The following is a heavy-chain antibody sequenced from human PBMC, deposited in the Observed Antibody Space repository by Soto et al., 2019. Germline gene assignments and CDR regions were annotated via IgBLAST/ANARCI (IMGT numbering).Heavy chain of an antibody. D-gene: IGHD2-21*02. Sequence: SETLSLTCTVSGDSITDYSWVWIRQPAGKGLEWIGRIFSSGSTNYNPSLKGRITMSLDTSKNQFSLKLNSATATDTAVYFCARDQGVVVTADNWFDPWGKGILVTVSS. CDR2: IFSSGST. CDR3: ARDQGVVVTADNWFDP. V-gene: IGHV4-4*07. J-gene: IGHJ5*02. CDR1: GDSITDYS.